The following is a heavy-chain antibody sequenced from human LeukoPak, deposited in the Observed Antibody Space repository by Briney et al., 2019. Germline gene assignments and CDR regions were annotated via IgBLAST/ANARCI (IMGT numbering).Heavy chain of an antibody. D-gene: IGHD6-13*01. J-gene: IGHJ4*02. V-gene: IGHV3-23*01. CDR1: GFTFDDYA. Sequence: GGSLRLSCVASGFTFDDYAMHWVRHAPAPGLEWVSAVSGSGGSTSYADSVMGRLTISRVNTTNTLYLQMHSSRAEDTAVYYCASGSWYVDCQPYWGQGTLVTVSS. CDR2: VSGSGGST. CDR3: ASGSWYVDCQPY.